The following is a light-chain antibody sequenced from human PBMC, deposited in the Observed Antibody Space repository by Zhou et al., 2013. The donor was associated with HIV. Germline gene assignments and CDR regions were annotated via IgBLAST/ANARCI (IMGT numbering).Light chain of an antibody. Sequence: EIVLTQSPGTLSLSPGERATLSCRASQSVSSSFLAWYQQKPGQAPRLLIYGASSRATGIPDRFSGSGSGTDFTLTISRLEPEDFAVYYCQQRGNSPWTFGQGTKVE. J-gene: IGKJ1*01. V-gene: IGKV3-20*01. CDR3: QQRGNSPWT. CDR2: GAS. CDR1: QSVSSSF.